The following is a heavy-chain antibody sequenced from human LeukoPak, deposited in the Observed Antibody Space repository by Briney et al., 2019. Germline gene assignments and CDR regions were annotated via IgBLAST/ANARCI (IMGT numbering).Heavy chain of an antibody. J-gene: IGHJ6*02. CDR1: GFTVSSNY. CDR2: IYSGGST. V-gene: IGHV3-66*01. CDR3: ARDSRYYGMDV. Sequence: GGSLRLSCAASGFTVSSNYMSWVRQAPGKGLEWVSVIYSGGSTYYADSVKGRFTISKDNSKNTLYLQMNSLRAEDTAVYYCARDSRYYGMDVWGQGTTVTVSS.